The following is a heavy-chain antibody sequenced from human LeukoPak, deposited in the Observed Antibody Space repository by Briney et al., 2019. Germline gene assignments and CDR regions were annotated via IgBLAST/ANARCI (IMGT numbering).Heavy chain of an antibody. CDR3: ARRSSSTLYYGMDV. Sequence: GRSLRLSCAASGFTFSSYGMHWVRQAPGKGLGWVALIWYDGSNKYYADSVKGRFTISRDNSKNTLYLQMNSLRVEDTAVYYCARRSSSTLYYGMDVWGQGTTVTVSS. D-gene: IGHD2-2*01. V-gene: IGHV3-33*01. CDR2: IWYDGSNK. J-gene: IGHJ6*02. CDR1: GFTFSSYG.